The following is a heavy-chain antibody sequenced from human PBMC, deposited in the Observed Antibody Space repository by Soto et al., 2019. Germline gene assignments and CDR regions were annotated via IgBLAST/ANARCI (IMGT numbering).Heavy chain of an antibody. CDR2: ISSRSDI. Sequence: VGSLRLSCVGSGFTFSTYSINWVRQAPGKGLEWVSSISSRSDIYYADSVKGRFTISRDNARNSVSLQMNSLRAEDTAVYYCAREYTAWPLAYGLDVWGQGTTVTVSS. J-gene: IGHJ6*02. CDR1: GFTFSTYS. D-gene: IGHD2-2*02. V-gene: IGHV3-21*01. CDR3: AREYTAWPLAYGLDV.